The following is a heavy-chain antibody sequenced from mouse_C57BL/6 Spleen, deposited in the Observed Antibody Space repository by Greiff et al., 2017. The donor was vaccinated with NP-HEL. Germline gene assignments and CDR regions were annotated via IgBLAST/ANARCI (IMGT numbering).Heavy chain of an antibody. CDR2: IDPNSGGT. D-gene: IGHD2-2*01. CDR1: GYTFTSYW. J-gene: IGHJ3*01. Sequence: VQLQQPGAELVKPGASVKLSCKASGYTFTSYWMHWVKQRPGRGLEWIGRIDPNSGGTKYNEKFKSKATLTVDKPSSTAYMQRSSLTSEDSAVYYCASNNYYGYDWFAYWGQGTLVTVSA. CDR3: ASNNYYGYDWFAY. V-gene: IGHV1-72*01.